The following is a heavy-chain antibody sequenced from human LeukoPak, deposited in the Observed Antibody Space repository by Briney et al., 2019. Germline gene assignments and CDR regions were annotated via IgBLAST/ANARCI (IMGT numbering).Heavy chain of an antibody. CDR2: ISAYNGNT. CDR3: ARDHGEMIVATTSDY. Sequence: ASVKVSCKASGYTFTTYGISWVRQAPGQGLQWMGWISAYNGNTNYAQKLQDRVTMTTDTSTSTAYMELRSLRSDDTAVYYCARDHGEMIVATTSDYWGQGTLVTVSS. CDR1: GYTFTTYG. V-gene: IGHV1-18*01. D-gene: IGHD5-12*01. J-gene: IGHJ4*02.